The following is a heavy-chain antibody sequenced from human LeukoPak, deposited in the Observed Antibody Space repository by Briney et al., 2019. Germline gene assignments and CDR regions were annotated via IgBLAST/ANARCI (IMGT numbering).Heavy chain of an antibody. D-gene: IGHD3-10*01. CDR1: GFTLSAYW. V-gene: IGHV3-23*01. Sequence: GGSLRLSCAASGFTLSAYWMHWVRQAPGRGLVWVSGITGSGATTYYADSVKGRFTISRDNSKNTLYLQMNSLRAEDTAVYYCARDSEAVLWFGEPVSDDYWGQGTLVTVSS. J-gene: IGHJ4*02. CDR3: ARDSEAVLWFGEPVSDDY. CDR2: ITGSGATT.